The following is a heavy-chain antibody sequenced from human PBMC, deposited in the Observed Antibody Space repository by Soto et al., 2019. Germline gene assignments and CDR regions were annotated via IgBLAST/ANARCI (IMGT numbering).Heavy chain of an antibody. J-gene: IGHJ4*02. D-gene: IGHD5-12*01. CDR3: AKDPQMATYYFDY. V-gene: IGHV3-30*04. Sequence: ESGGGVVQPGRSLRLSCAVSGFTFSSHAMHWVRQAPGKGLEWVAVISYDGSNKYYADSVKGRFTISRDNSKNTLYLQMNSLRAEDTAVYYCAKDPQMATYYFDYWGQGTLVTVSS. CDR2: ISYDGSNK. CDR1: GFTFSSHA.